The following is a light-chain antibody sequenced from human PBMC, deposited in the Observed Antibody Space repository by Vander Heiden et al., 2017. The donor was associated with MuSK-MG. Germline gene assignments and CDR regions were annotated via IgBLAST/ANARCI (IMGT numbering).Light chain of an antibody. CDR1: SSDVGYYDY. CDR2: EVS. CDR3: SSFADTNNLL. Sequence: QSALTQPPSASGSPGKSVTISCTGTSSDVGYYDYVSWYQQHPGKAPKLLIYEVSKRPSGVPDRFSASKSGNTASLTVSGLQAEDEADYYCSSFADTNNLLFGGGTKLTVL. J-gene: IGLJ2*01. V-gene: IGLV2-8*01.